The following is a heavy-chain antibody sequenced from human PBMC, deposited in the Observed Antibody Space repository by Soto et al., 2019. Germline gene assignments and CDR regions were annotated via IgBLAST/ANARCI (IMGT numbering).Heavy chain of an antibody. CDR1: GYTFINYY. CDR3: ARQLAAGDV. Sequence: QVHLVQSGAEVKKLGAAVKVSCKASGYTFINYYIHWVRQAPGHGLEWLAIINPTGGSTNYAQKFQVRLTLTMDTSTTTVYMELRGLTSADTAIYYCARQLAAGDVWGQGALVTVSS. CDR2: INPTGGST. J-gene: IGHJ4*02. V-gene: IGHV1-46*01. D-gene: IGHD2-8*02.